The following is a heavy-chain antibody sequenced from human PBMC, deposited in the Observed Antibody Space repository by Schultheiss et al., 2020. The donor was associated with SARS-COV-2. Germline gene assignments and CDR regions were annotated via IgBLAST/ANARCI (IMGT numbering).Heavy chain of an antibody. V-gene: IGHV3-15*01. D-gene: IGHD1-26*01. CDR3: ARGIYSGRYPLFDY. CDR2: IKSKTDGGTT. Sequence: GGSLRLSCAASGFTFSSYAMSWVRQAPGKGLEWVGRIKSKTDGGTTDYAAPVKGRFTISRDDSKNTLYLQMNSLRAEDTAVYYCARGIYSGRYPLFDYWGQGTLVTVSS. CDR1: GFTFSSYA. J-gene: IGHJ4*02.